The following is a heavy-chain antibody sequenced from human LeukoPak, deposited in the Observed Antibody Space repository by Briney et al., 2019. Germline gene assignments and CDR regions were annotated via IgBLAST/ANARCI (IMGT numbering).Heavy chain of an antibody. D-gene: IGHD2-2*01. CDR2: IKQDGSEN. V-gene: IGHV3-7*01. J-gene: IGHJ4*02. CDR1: GFTFNTYC. Sequence: PGGSLRLSCAASGFTFNTYCMTWVRQAPGKGLEWVAGIKQDGSENYYMDSVKGRFTISRDNSRNSLYLQMNSLRAEDTAVYFCARERYCTSATCYVGVPFDSWGQGTLVTVSS. CDR3: ARERYCTSATCYVGVPFDS.